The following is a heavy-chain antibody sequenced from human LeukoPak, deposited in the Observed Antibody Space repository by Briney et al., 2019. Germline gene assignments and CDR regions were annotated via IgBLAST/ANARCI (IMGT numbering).Heavy chain of an antibody. CDR1: GITLSNYG. D-gene: IGHD3-22*01. CDR2: ISDSGGRT. CDR3: ARNYYDSSGYSPFFDY. Sequence: PGGSLRLSCAASGITLSNYGMSWVRQAPGKGLEWVAGISDSGGRTNYADSVKGRFTISRDNAKNTLYLQLNSLRAEDTAVYYCARNYYDSSGYSPFFDYWGQGTLVTVSS. V-gene: IGHV3-23*01. J-gene: IGHJ4*02.